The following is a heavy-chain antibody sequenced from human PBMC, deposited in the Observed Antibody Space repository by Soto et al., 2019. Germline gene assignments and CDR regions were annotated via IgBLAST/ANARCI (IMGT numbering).Heavy chain of an antibody. V-gene: IGHV4-34*01. Sequence: SETLSLTCGVYGGSISGNYWSWIRQSPGKGLEWIGEINQSGSTNYNPSLKSRVSISVDTSKNQFSLKLSSVTAADTAVYYCANKASSGGHAGCFDTWGQGTLVTVSS. D-gene: IGHD2-15*01. CDR3: ANKASSGGHAGCFDT. CDR2: INQSGST. J-gene: IGHJ5*02. CDR1: GGSISGNY.